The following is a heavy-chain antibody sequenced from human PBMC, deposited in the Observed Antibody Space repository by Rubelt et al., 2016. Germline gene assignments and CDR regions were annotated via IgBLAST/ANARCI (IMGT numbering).Heavy chain of an antibody. Sequence: EVQLVESGGVVVQPGGSLRLSCAASGFTFDDYTMHWVRQAPGKGLEWVSLISWDGGSTYYADSVKGRFTISRDNSKNSLYLQMNSLRTEDIALYYCAKDNSAARTADYYYYGMDVWGQGTTVTVSS. CDR1: GFTFDDYT. D-gene: IGHD6-13*01. CDR2: ISWDGGST. J-gene: IGHJ6*02. CDR3: AKDNSAARTADYYYYGMDV. V-gene: IGHV3-43*01.